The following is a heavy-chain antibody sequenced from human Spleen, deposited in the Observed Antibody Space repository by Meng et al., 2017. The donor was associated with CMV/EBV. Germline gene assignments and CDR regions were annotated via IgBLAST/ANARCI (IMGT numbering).Heavy chain of an antibody. Sequence: GESLKISCAASGFTFSSYGMYWVRQATDKGLEWVTVIWFDGSNKLYADSVKGRFTISRDNSKNTLYLQMTSLRAEDTAMYYCAKSAQEFTHDSSYDYWGQGALVTVSS. CDR1: GFTFSSYG. J-gene: IGHJ4*02. CDR2: IWFDGSNK. CDR3: AKSAQEFTHDSSYDY. V-gene: IGHV3-33*06. D-gene: IGHD1-26*01.